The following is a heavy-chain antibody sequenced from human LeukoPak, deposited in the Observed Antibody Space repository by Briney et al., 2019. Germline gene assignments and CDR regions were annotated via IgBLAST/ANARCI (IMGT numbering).Heavy chain of an antibody. D-gene: IGHD3-22*01. CDR2: ITNSGGTT. J-gene: IGHJ4*02. V-gene: IGHV3-23*01. Sequence: GGSIGPSGAASGVSFGCYARRWARQAQGKGLEWVSAITNSGGTTYYADSVKGRFTISRDNPKNTLYLQMNSLTVEDTAVYFCAKRGVVIRVILVGFHKEAYYFDSWGRGTLVTVSS. CDR1: GVSFGCYA. CDR3: AKRGVVIRVILVGFHKEAYYFDS.